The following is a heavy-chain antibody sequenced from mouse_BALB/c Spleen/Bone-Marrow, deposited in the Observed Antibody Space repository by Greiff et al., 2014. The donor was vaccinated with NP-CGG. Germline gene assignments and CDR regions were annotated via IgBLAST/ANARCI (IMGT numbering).Heavy chain of an antibody. CDR1: GFTFSSFG. CDR2: ISSGSSPI. Sequence: EVKLMESGGGSVQPGGSRKLSCAASGFTFSSFGMHWVRQAPEKGLEWVAYISSGSSPIFYADTVKGRFTISRDNPKNTLFLQMTSLRSEDTAMYYCTRGGNWEDFDYWGQGTTLTVSS. V-gene: IGHV5-17*02. J-gene: IGHJ2*01. CDR3: TRGGNWEDFDY. D-gene: IGHD4-1*01.